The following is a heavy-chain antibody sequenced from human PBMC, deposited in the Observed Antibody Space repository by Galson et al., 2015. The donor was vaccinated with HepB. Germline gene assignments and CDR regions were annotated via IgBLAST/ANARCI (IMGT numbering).Heavy chain of an antibody. D-gene: IGHD3-9*01. CDR2: ISSSSSYI. V-gene: IGHV3-21*01. Sequence: SLRLSCAASGFTFSSYSMNWVRQAPGKGLEWVSSISSSSSYIYYADSVKGRFTISRDNAKNSPYLQMNSLRAEDTAVYYCASFPRQGYDILTGYSRTHIPIEYWGQGTLVTVSS. CDR3: ASFPRQGYDILTGYSRTHIPIEY. CDR1: GFTFSSYS. J-gene: IGHJ4*02.